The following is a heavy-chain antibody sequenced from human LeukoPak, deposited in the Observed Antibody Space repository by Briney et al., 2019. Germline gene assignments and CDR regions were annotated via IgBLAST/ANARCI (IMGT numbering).Heavy chain of an antibody. J-gene: IGHJ3*02. CDR2: IYPGDSDT. V-gene: IGHV5-51*01. CDR1: GYRFTSSW. D-gene: IGHD3-22*01. CDR3: ARSYYDSSGYYSLGVLDI. Sequence: GESLKISCTGSGYRFTSSWVDWVRQMPGKGLEWMGIIYPGDSDTRYSPSFQGQVTISADKSISTAYLQWNSLKASDTAMYYCARSYYDSSGYYSLGVLDIWGQGTVVTVSS.